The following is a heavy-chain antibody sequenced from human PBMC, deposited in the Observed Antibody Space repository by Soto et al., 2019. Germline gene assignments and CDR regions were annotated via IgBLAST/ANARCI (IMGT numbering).Heavy chain of an antibody. V-gene: IGHV4-30-4*01. CDR2: IYYSGST. J-gene: IGHJ6*02. D-gene: IGHD6-13*01. Sequence: PSETLSLTCTVSGGSISSGDYYWSWIRQPPGKGLEWIGHIYYSGSTYYNPSLKSRVTISVDTSKNQFSLKLSSVTAADTAVYYCASSWYVRVYGMDVWGQGTTVTVSS. CDR3: ASSWYVRVYGMDV. CDR1: GGSISSGDYY.